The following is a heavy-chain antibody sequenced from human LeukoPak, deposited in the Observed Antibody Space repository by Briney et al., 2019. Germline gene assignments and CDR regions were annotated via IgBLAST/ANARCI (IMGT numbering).Heavy chain of an antibody. V-gene: IGHV1-69*04. CDR2: IILILDIA. J-gene: IGHJ4*02. Sequence: ASVKVSCKISGGTFNNYIISWVRQAPGQGLEWVGTIILILDIANYAQKFQGRVAITADTSTSTAYMELSDLGSEDTAVYFCAREPEGLTTESHWGQGTLVTVSS. CDR3: AREPEGLTTESH. CDR1: GGTFNNYI. D-gene: IGHD1-14*01.